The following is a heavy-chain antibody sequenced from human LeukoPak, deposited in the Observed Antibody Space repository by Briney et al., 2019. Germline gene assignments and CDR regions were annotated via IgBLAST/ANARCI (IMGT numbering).Heavy chain of an antibody. CDR3: ARAKVGANYYYYVDV. D-gene: IGHD1-26*01. CDR2: IIPIFGTA. CDR1: GGTFSSYA. V-gene: IGHV1-69*06. Sequence: SVKVSCKASGGTFSSYAISWVRQAPGQGLEWMGGIIPIFGTANYAQKFQGRVTITADKSTSTAYMELSSLRSEDTAVYYCARAKVGANYYYYVDVWGKGTTVTVSS. J-gene: IGHJ6*03.